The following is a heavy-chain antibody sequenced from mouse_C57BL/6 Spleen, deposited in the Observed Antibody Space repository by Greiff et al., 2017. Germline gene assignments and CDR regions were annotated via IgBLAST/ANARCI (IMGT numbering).Heavy chain of an antibody. Sequence: EVKLMESGGGLVKPGGSLKLSCAASGFTFSDYGMHWVRQAPEKGLEWVAYISSGSSTIYYADTVKGRFTISRDNAKNTLFLQMTSLRSEDTAMYYCARIQLPHYYANDYWGQGTSVTVSS. CDR2: ISSGSSTI. J-gene: IGHJ4*01. D-gene: IGHD5-5*01. CDR1: GFTFSDYG. V-gene: IGHV5-17*01. CDR3: ARIQLPHYYANDY.